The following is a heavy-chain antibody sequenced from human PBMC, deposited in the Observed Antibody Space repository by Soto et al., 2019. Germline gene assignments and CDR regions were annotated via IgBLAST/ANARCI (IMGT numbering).Heavy chain of an antibody. Sequence: PGGSLRLFCAASGFTFSTYLMSWVRQAPGKGLEWVANIKYDGSETYYVDSVKGRFTISRDNAKNSLYLQMNSLRGEDTAVYYCARYSSAWGIWGQGTLVTVSS. CDR3: ARYSSAWGI. CDR1: GFTFSTYL. CDR2: IKYDGSET. J-gene: IGHJ4*02. D-gene: IGHD6-19*01. V-gene: IGHV3-7*01.